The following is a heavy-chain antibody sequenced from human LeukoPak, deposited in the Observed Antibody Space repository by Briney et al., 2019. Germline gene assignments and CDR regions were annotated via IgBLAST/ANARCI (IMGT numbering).Heavy chain of an antibody. J-gene: IGHJ4*02. D-gene: IGHD6-13*01. CDR1: GFTFSSYA. CDR2: ISSSSSTI. Sequence: GGSLRLSCAASGFTFSSYAVNWVRQAPGKGLEWVAYISSSSSTIYYADSVKGRFTISRDNAKNSLYLQMNSLRAEDTAVYYCARDSIAAAGTDFDYWGQGTLVTVSS. CDR3: ARDSIAAAGTDFDY. V-gene: IGHV3-48*04.